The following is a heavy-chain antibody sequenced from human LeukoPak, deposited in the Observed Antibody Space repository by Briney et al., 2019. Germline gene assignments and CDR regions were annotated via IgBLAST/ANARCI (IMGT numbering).Heavy chain of an antibody. Sequence: ASVKVSCKASGYSFSDYYINWVRQAPGQGPEWMGWINPDSGGTNYAQKFQGRVTMTRDTSITTVYMELSRLRFDDTAVFYCTREARAGNWFDPWGQETLVTVS. CDR2: INPDSGGT. D-gene: IGHD5-12*01. V-gene: IGHV1-2*02. J-gene: IGHJ5*02. CDR1: GYSFSDYY. CDR3: TREARAGNWFDP.